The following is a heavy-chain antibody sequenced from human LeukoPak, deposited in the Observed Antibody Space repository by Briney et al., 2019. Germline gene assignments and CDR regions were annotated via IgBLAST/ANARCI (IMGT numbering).Heavy chain of an antibody. Sequence: SETLSLTCTVSGGSISSYYWSWIRQPAGKGLEWIGRIYTSGSTNYNPSLKSRVTMSVDTSKNQFSLKLSSVTAADTAVYYCARDQRLGGVAAAGAYYFDYWGQGTLVTVSP. J-gene: IGHJ4*02. CDR2: IYTSGST. D-gene: IGHD6-13*01. CDR3: ARDQRLGGVAAAGAYYFDY. V-gene: IGHV4-4*07. CDR1: GGSISSYY.